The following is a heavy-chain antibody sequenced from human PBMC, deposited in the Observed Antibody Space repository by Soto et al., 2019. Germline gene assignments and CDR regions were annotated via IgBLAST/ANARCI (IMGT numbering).Heavy chain of an antibody. V-gene: IGHV3-21*01. Sequence: EVPLVESGGGLVKPGGSLRLSCAASGFTFSGYSMNWFRQAPGKGLEWVSSISSSSSYIYYADSVKGRFTISRDNAKNSLYLQMNSLRAEDTAVYYCARDQPGYSYGYGLGYWGQGTLVTVSS. J-gene: IGHJ4*02. CDR1: GFTFSGYS. D-gene: IGHD5-18*01. CDR3: ARDQPGYSYGYGLGY. CDR2: ISSSSSYI.